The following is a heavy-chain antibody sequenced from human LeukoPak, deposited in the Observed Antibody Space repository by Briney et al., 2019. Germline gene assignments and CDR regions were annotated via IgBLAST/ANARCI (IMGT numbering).Heavy chain of an antibody. CDR1: LDSTTSNF. CDR3: AREILGGFNPGTY. CDR2: IHRSGSP. D-gene: IGHD3-10*01. Sequence: SETLSLTCTVSLDSTTSNFWSWVRQPPGKGLEWIGEIHRSGSPNYNPSLQSRVTISIGRSRNQIALELSSVTAADTAVYYCAREILGGFNPGTYWGQGTLVTVSS. V-gene: IGHV4-4*02. J-gene: IGHJ4*02.